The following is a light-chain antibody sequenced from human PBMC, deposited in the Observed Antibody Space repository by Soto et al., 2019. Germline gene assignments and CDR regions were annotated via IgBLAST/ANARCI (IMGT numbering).Light chain of an antibody. CDR2: DVS. Sequence: QSALTRAASVSGSPGQSITISCTGTSSDVGGYNYVSWYQQHPGKAPKLMIYDVSNRPSGVSNRFSGSKSGNTASLTISGLKAEDEADYYCSSYTSGSTVVFGGGTKLTVL. J-gene: IGLJ2*01. CDR1: SSDVGGYNY. CDR3: SSYTSGSTVV. V-gene: IGLV2-14*01.